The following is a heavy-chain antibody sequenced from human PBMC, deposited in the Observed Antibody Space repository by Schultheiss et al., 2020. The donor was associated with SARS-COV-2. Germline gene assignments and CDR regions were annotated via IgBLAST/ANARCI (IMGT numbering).Heavy chain of an antibody. CDR1: GGSISSYY. CDR2: IYYSGST. J-gene: IGHJ4*02. CDR3: ARDSSGYLGG. V-gene: IGHV4-59*01. Sequence: SQTLSLTCTVSGGSISSYYWSWIRQPPGKGLEWIGYIYYSGSTKYNPSLKGRVTMSLDTSKNHFSLRLSSVTAADTAVYFCARDSSGYLGGWGQGTLVTVS. D-gene: IGHD3-22*01.